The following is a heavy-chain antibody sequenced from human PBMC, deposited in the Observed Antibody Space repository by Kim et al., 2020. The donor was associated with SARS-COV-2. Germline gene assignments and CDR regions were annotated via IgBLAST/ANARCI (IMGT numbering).Heavy chain of an antibody. CDR1: GFTFSSYS. V-gene: IGHV3-21*01. J-gene: IGHJ5*02. D-gene: IGHD2-2*01. CDR3: ARGVSAMVWFDP. Sequence: GGSLRLSCAASGFTFSSYSMNWVRQAPGKGLEWVSSISSSSSYIYYADSVKGRFTISRDNPKNSLYLQMNSLRAEDTAVYYCARGVSAMVWFDPWGQGTLVTVSS. CDR2: ISSSSSYI.